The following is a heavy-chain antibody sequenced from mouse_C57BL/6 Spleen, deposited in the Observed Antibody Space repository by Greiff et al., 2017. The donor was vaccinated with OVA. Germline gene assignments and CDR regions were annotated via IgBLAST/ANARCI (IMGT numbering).Heavy chain of an antibody. J-gene: IGHJ4*01. CDR1: GYTFTSYW. V-gene: IGHV1-55*01. Sequence: QVQLQQPGAELVKPGASVKMSCKASGYTFTSYWITWVKQRPGQGLEWIGDIYPGSGSTNYNEKFKSKATLTVDTSSNTAYMQLSSLTSEDSAVYYCARKRGNYDAMDYWGQGTSVTVSS. CDR2: IYPGSGST. CDR3: ARKRGNYDAMDY.